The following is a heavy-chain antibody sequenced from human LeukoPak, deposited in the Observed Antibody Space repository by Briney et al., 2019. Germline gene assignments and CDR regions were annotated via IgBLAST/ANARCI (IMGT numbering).Heavy chain of an antibody. CDR1: GFTFSNAW. Sequence: PGGSLRLSCAASGFTFSNAWMSWVRQAPGKGLEWVGRMKSKTDGGTTDYAAPVKGRFTISRDDSKNTLYLQMNSLKTEDTAVYYCTTVETTVTTYFDYWGQGTLVTVSS. J-gene: IGHJ4*02. CDR2: MKSKTDGGTT. D-gene: IGHD4-17*01. CDR3: TTVETTVTTYFDY. V-gene: IGHV3-15*01.